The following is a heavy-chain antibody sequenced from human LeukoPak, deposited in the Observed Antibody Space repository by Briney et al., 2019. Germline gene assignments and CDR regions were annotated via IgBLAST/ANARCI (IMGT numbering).Heavy chain of an antibody. D-gene: IGHD5-18*01. CDR3: ARGDSYGTVWY. J-gene: IGHJ4*02. CDR1: GGSISSSSYY. CDR2: IHYSGST. Sequence: SETLSLTCTVSGGSISSSSYYWGWIRQPPGKDLEWMGRIHYSGSTYYNPSLKSRVTISVDTSKNQFSLKLNSVTAADTAVYYCARGDSYGTVWYWGQGTLVTISS. V-gene: IGHV4-39*07.